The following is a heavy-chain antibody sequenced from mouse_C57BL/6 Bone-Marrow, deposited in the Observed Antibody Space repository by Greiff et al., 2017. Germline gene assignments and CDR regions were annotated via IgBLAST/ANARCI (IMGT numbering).Heavy chain of an antibody. CDR2: INPNNGGT. V-gene: IGHV1-26*01. CDR1: GYTFTDYY. CDR3: ARLMDYSNSWFAY. Sequence: VQLQQSGPELVKPGASVKISCKASGYTFTDYYMNWVKQSHGKSLEWIGDINPNNGGTSYNQKFKGKATLTVDTYSSTAYMELRSLTAEDSAVYYCARLMDYSNSWFAYWGQGTLVTVSA. D-gene: IGHD2-5*01. J-gene: IGHJ3*01.